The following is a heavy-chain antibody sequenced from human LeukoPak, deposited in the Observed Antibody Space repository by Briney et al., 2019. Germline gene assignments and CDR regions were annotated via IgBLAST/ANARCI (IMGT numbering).Heavy chain of an antibody. CDR3: ATCSGGSCYLDY. CDR2: FDPEDGET. CDR1: GYTLTELS. D-gene: IGHD2-15*01. Sequence: GASVKVSCKVPGYTLTELSMHWVRQAPGKGLEWMGGFDPEDGETIYAQKFQGRVTMTEDTSTDTAYMELSSLRSEDTAVYYCATCSGGSCYLDYWGQGTLVTVSS. J-gene: IGHJ4*02. V-gene: IGHV1-24*01.